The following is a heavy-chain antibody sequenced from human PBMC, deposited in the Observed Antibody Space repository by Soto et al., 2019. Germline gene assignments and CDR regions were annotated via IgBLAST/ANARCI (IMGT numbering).Heavy chain of an antibody. V-gene: IGHV3-48*02. CDR3: AREISVAGGHFDY. D-gene: IGHD6-19*01. CDR2: ISSSSSTI. J-gene: IGHJ4*02. Sequence: PGGSLRLSCTSSGFTFSSYGMNWVRQAPGKGLEWVSSISSSSSTIYYTDSVRGRFTISRDNAKNSLYLQMNSLRDEDTAVYYCAREISVAGGHFDYWGQGILVTVSS. CDR1: GFTFSSYG.